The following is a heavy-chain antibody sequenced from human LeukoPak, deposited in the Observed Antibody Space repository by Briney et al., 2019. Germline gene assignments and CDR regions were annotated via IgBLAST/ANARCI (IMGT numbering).Heavy chain of an antibody. Sequence: GGSLRLSCAASGFAFSSYWMLWVRQVPGKGLVWVSCINGDGTITTYADFAKGRFTISRDNTKNILYLEMNNLRAEDTGIYYCSRSQFDYWGQGILVTVSS. CDR3: SRSQFDY. CDR1: GFAFSSYW. J-gene: IGHJ4*02. CDR2: INGDGTIT. V-gene: IGHV3-74*03.